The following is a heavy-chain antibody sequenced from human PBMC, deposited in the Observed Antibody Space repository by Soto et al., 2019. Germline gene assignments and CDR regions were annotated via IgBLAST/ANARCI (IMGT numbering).Heavy chain of an antibody. CDR1: GGSVRSGSYY. CDR2: IYYSGST. J-gene: IGHJ4*02. D-gene: IGHD3-10*01. CDR3: ARGLVATMVRGVITRYYFDY. V-gene: IGHV4-61*01. Sequence: PSETLSLTCTVSGGSVRSGSYYWSWIRQPPGKGLEWIGYIYYSGSTNYNPSLKSRVTISVDTSKNQFSLKLSSVTAADTAVYYCARGLVATMVRGVITRYYFDYWGQGTLVTVSS.